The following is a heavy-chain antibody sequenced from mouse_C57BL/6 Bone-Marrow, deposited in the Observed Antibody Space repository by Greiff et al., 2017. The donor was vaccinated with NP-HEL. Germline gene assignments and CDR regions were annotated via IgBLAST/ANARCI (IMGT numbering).Heavy chain of an antibody. CDR2: IDPENGDT. CDR3: TTSFYSNYAWDY. J-gene: IGHJ4*01. D-gene: IGHD2-5*01. CDR1: GFNIKDDY. V-gene: IGHV14-4*01. Sequence: VQLQQSGAELVRPGASVKLSCTASGFNIKDDYMHWVKQRPEQGLEWIGWIDPENGDTEYASEFQGKATITADTSSNTAYLQLSSLTSEDTAVYYCTTSFYSNYAWDYWGQGTSVTVSS.